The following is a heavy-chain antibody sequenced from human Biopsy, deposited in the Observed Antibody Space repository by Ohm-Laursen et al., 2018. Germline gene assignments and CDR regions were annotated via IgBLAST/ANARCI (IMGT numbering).Heavy chain of an antibody. CDR2: IHGDERSA. V-gene: IGHV3-74*03. J-gene: IGHJ4*02. CDR1: GFTFSRSV. D-gene: IGHD2-8*02. Sequence: SLRLFCSAPGFTFSRSVMHWVRQAPGKGLMWVSRIHGDERSATYAEPVKGRFTISRDNAKNTLHLQMNSLRAEDTAVYYCTGDSGGLGDYWGQGTLVTVSS. CDR3: TGDSGGLGDY.